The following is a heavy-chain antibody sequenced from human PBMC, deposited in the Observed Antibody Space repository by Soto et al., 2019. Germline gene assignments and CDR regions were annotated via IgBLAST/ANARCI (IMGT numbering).Heavy chain of an antibody. Sequence: GGSLRLSCAASGFTFSNYAMTWVRQVPGKGLEWVSVVSGSGASTYYADSVKGRFTISRDDSKNTLFLQMNSLRAEDTALYYCAKGVGGSCYSAIDYWGQGTQVTVSS. CDR3: AKGVGGSCYSAIDY. CDR1: GFTFSNYA. CDR2: VSGSGAST. D-gene: IGHD2-15*01. J-gene: IGHJ4*02. V-gene: IGHV3-23*01.